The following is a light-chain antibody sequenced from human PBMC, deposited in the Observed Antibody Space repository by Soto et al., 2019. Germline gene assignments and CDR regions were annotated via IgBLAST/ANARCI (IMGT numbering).Light chain of an antibody. J-gene: IGKJ1*01. Sequence: EIVFTPSPGTLSLSPGETATLSCRASQSVSINYLAWYQQKPGQAHRLLIYGASGRATGIPDRFSGSESGTDLTLKISRMEDEESAVYYCKKYGTSPRTVGQGTKVDI. V-gene: IGKV3-20*01. CDR3: KKYGTSPRT. CDR2: GAS. CDR1: QSVSINY.